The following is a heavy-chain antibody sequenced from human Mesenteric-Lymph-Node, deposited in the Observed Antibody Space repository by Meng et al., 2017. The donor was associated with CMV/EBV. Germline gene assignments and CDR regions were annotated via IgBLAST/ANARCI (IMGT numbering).Heavy chain of an antibody. CDR3: ARNWNYVDY. CDR1: GGSIRTYY. D-gene: IGHD1-1*01. J-gene: IGHJ4*02. V-gene: IGHV4-34*01. CDR2: INHSGSA. Sequence: SETLSLTCTVSGGSIRTYYWSWIRQPPGKGLEWIGEINHSGSANYNPSLKSRVTISVDTSKNQFSLKLSSVPAADTAVYYCARNWNYVDYWGQGTLVTVSS.